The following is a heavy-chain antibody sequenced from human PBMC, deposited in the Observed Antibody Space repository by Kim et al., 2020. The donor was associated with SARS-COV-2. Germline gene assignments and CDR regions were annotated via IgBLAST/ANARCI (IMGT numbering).Heavy chain of an antibody. CDR2: ISGSGGST. CDR1: GFTFSSYA. V-gene: IGHV3-23*01. Sequence: GGSLRLSCAASGFTFSSYAMSWVRQAPGKGLEWVSAISGSGGSTYYADSVKGRFTISRDNSKNTLYLQMNSLRAEDTAVYYCAKDRPRSAWLAQAGVGYYFDYWGQGTLVTVSS. J-gene: IGHJ4*02. CDR3: AKDRPRSAWLAQAGVGYYFDY. D-gene: IGHD6-19*01.